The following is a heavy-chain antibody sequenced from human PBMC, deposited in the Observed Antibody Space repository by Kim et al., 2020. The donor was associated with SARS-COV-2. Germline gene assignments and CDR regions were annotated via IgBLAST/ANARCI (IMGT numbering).Heavy chain of an antibody. CDR1: GFMFSSYA. J-gene: IGHJ4*02. Sequence: GGSLRLSCAASGFMFSSYAMSWVRQAPGKGLEWVSSISDSVGSTYYVDSVKGRFTISRDNSKNMLYLQMNSLRAEDTAVYYCAKKWAAAFDYWGQGTLVTVSS. D-gene: IGHD6-13*01. V-gene: IGHV3-23*01. CDR3: AKKWAAAFDY. CDR2: ISDSVGST.